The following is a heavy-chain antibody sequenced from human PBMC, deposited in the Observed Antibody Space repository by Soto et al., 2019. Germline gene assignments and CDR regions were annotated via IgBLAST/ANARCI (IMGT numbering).Heavy chain of an antibody. Sequence: SETLSLTCTVSGGSISSGAYYWSWIRQPPGKGLEWIGYIYYSGSTYYNPSLKSRVTISVDTSRNQFSLKLSSVTAADTAVYYCARVPLERTIFGVVIPFDPWGQGTLVTVSS. CDR3: ARVPLERTIFGVVIPFDP. CDR2: IYYSGST. CDR1: GGSISSGAYY. V-gene: IGHV4-30-4*01. J-gene: IGHJ5*02. D-gene: IGHD3-3*01.